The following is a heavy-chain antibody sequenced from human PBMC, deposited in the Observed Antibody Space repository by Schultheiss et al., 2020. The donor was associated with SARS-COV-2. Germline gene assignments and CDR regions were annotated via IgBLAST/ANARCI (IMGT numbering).Heavy chain of an antibody. Sequence: GGSLRLSCAASGFTVSSNYMSWVRQAPGKGLEWVAVIWYDGSNKYYADSVKGRFTISRDNSKNTLYLQMNSLRAEDTAVYYCARAEHAGTSGDYWGQGTLVTVSS. J-gene: IGHJ4*02. D-gene: IGHD6-13*01. CDR3: ARAEHAGTSGDY. CDR1: GFTVSSNY. CDR2: IWYDGSNK. V-gene: IGHV3-33*08.